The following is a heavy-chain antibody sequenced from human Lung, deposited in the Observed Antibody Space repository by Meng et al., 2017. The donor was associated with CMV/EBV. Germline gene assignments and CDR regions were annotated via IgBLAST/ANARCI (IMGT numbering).Heavy chain of an antibody. Sequence: LXCTVSGASISSNYWSWSRRPPGKGLEYIGSISSTGYLEYSPSLKGRVTISLDTSKNHFSLKLTSVTAADTAMYYCAGPDDKGSSPHDPFDIWVHGTXVTVSS. CDR2: ISSTGYL. CDR1: GASISSNY. CDR3: AGPDDKGSSPHDPFDI. J-gene: IGHJ3*02. V-gene: IGHV4-59*01. D-gene: IGHD1-1*01.